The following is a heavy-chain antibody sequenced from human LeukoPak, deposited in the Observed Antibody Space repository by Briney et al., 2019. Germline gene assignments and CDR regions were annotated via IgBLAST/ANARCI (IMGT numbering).Heavy chain of an antibody. CDR3: ARVIAREYFDC. CDR2: IYHSGST. J-gene: IGHJ4*02. CDR1: GGSISSDY. D-gene: IGHD2-21*01. Sequence: SGTLSLTCTVSGGSISSDYWSWIRQPPGKGLEWIGYIYHSGSTNYNPSLKSRVTISVGTSKNQFSLRLSSVTAADTAVYYCARVIAREYFDCWGQGTLVTVSS. V-gene: IGHV4-59*08.